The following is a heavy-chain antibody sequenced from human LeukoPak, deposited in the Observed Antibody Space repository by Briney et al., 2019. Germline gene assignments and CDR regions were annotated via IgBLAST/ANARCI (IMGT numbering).Heavy chain of an antibody. CDR1: GDSISSGFYY. Sequence: SETLSLTCTVSGDSISSGFYYWSWIRQPPGKGLEWIGYIYFSGSTNYNPSLKSRLTISVDTSKNQFSLKLSSVTAADTAVYYCVGGAYFDYWGQGTLVTVSS. J-gene: IGHJ4*02. V-gene: IGHV4-61*01. CDR2: IYFSGST. CDR3: VGGAYFDY.